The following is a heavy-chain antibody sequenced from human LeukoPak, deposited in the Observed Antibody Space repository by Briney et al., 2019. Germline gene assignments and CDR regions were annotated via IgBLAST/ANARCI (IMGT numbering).Heavy chain of an antibody. J-gene: IGHJ3*02. V-gene: IGHV1-24*01. CDR3: AQWELLLGAFDI. CDR1: GYTLTELS. D-gene: IGHD1-26*01. Sequence: GASVKVSCKVSGYTLTELSMHWVRQAPGKGLEWMGGFDPEDGETIYAQKFQGRVTMTEDTSTDTAYMELSSLRSEDTAVYYCAQWELLLGAFDIWGQGTMVTVSS. CDR2: FDPEDGET.